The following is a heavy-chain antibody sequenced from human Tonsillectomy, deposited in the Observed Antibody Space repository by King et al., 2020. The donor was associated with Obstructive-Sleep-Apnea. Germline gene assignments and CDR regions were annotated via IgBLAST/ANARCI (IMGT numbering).Heavy chain of an antibody. D-gene: IGHD1-7*01. CDR2: IYHSGST. CDR3: ARDLLTGTTTSEYYFDY. J-gene: IGHJ4*02. Sequence: VQLQESGPGLVKPSGTLSLTCAVSGGSISSSNWWSWVRQPPGKGLEWIGEIYHSGSTNYNPSLKSRVTLSVDKSKNQFSLKLTSVTAADTAVYYCARDLLTGTTTSEYYFDYWGQGTLVTVSS. CDR1: GGSISSSNW. V-gene: IGHV4-4*02.